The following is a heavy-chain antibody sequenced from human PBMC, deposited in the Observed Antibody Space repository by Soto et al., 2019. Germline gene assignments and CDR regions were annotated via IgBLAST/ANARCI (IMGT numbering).Heavy chain of an antibody. V-gene: IGHV1-18*01. Sequence: GASVKVSCKTSGYTFTSYDISWVRQAPGQGLEWMGWISAYNGNTKYAQKLQGRVTMTTDTSTSTAYMELRSLRSDDTAVYYCARVSGSNSVDYWGQGTLVTVSS. J-gene: IGHJ4*02. D-gene: IGHD1-26*01. CDR1: GYTFTSYD. CDR3: ARVSGSNSVDY. CDR2: ISAYNGNT.